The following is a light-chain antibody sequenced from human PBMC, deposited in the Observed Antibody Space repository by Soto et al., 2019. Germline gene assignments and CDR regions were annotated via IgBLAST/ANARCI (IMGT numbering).Light chain of an antibody. V-gene: IGKV2-28*01. CDR3: QQSANSPWT. CDR2: AAL. J-gene: IGKJ1*01. CDR1: QSLLHSNGYNY. Sequence: DIVMTQSPLSLPVTPGEPASISCRSSQSLLHSNGYNYLDWYLQKPGKAPKLLIYAALSLQTGVPSRFSGSGSGTDFTLTINSLQPEDFATYFCQQSANSPWTFGQGTKVDIK.